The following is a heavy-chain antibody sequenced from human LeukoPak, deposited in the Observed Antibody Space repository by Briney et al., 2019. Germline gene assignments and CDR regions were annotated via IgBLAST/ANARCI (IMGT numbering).Heavy chain of an antibody. CDR3: ARACSGGGYYLAAFDI. V-gene: IGHV3-23*01. J-gene: IGHJ3*02. CDR1: AFTFSNYA. Sequence: GGSLKLSCAASAFTFSNYAMSWVRQAPGKGLEWVSAVSATGGSSYYADSMKGRFTISRDNSKSTLFLQMDSLRAEDTAVYYCARACSGGGYYLAAFDIWGQGTMVTVSS. D-gene: IGHD2-15*01. CDR2: VSATGGSS.